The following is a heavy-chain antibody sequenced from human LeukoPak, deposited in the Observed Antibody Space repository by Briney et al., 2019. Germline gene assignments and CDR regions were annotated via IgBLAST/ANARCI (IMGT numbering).Heavy chain of an antibody. J-gene: IGHJ5*02. CDR2: ISGSGGST. V-gene: IGHV3-23*01. D-gene: IGHD6-6*01. CDR1: GFTFSNYA. Sequence: GGSLRLSCAASGFTFSNYAMSWVRQAPGKELEWVSAISGSGGSTYYADSVKGRFTISRDNSKNTLYLQMNSLRAEDTAVYYCAKGIYSSSSPWFDPWGQGTLVTVSS. CDR3: AKGIYSSSSPWFDP.